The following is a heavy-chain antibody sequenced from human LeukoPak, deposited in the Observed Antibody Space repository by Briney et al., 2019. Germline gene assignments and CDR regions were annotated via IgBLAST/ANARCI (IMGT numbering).Heavy chain of an antibody. CDR2: IYYSGST. D-gene: IGHD1-26*01. CDR3: ARVGWGLRARSRYFDL. Sequence: SETLSLTCTVSGGSISSYYWSWIRQPPGKGLEWIGYIYYSGSTNYNPSLKSRVTISVDTSKNLSSLKLSSVTAADTAVYYCARVGWGLRARSRYFDLWGRGTLVTVSS. CDR1: GGSISSYY. V-gene: IGHV4-59*01. J-gene: IGHJ2*01.